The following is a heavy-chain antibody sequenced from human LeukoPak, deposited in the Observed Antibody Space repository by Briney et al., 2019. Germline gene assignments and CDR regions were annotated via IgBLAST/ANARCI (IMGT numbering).Heavy chain of an antibody. D-gene: IGHD6-6*01. V-gene: IGHV3-30*01. CDR1: GFTFSSYA. CDR2: ISYDGSNK. Sequence: PGGSLRLSCAASGFTFSSYAMHWVRQAPGKGLEWVAVISYDGSNKYYADSVKGRFTISRDNSKNTLYLQMNSLRAEDTAVYYCARDLSAARPPRIRVKGYWFGPWGQGTLVTVSS. J-gene: IGHJ5*02. CDR3: ARDLSAARPPRIRVKGYWFGP.